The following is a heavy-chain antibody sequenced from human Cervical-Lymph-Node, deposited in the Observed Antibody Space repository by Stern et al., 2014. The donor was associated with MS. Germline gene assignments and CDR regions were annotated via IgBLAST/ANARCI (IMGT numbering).Heavy chain of an antibody. V-gene: IGHV1-69*01. CDR2: IIPIFGTA. J-gene: IGHJ4*02. CDR1: GGTFNTNV. Sequence: VQLVQSGAEVKKPGSSVKVSCKASGGTFNTNVISWVRQAPGQGLEWMGGIIPIFGTALYDQKFQGRVTLTANGSTRAVYMELSSLRSEDTAVYYCARAAYSTSSYNYWGQGTLVIVSS. CDR3: ARAAYSTSSYNY. D-gene: IGHD6-6*01.